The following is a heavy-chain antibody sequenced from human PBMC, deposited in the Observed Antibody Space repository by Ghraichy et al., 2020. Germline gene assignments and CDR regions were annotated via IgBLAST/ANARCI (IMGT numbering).Heavy chain of an antibody. CDR3: ARGGGNYYDSSGYGGFDY. J-gene: IGHJ4*02. CDR1: GYTFTSYE. D-gene: IGHD3-22*01. Sequence: ASVKVSCKASGYTFTSYEINWVRQATGQGLEWMGWMNPNSGNTGYAQKFQGRVTMTRNTSISTAYMELSSLRSEDTAVYYCARGGGNYYDSSGYGGFDYWGQGTLVTVSS. CDR2: MNPNSGNT. V-gene: IGHV1-8*01.